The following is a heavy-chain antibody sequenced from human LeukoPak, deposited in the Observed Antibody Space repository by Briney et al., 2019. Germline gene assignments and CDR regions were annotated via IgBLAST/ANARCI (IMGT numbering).Heavy chain of an antibody. Sequence: ASVKVSCKVSGYTLTELSMHWVRQAPGKGLEWMGGFDPEDGETIYAQKFQGRVIMTEDTSTDTAYMELSSLRSEETAVYYCATVGANTGFRGNGFDPWAQGPLVTVSS. V-gene: IGHV1-24*01. CDR1: GYTLTELS. CDR2: FDPEDGET. J-gene: IGHJ5*02. CDR3: ATVGANTGFRGNGFDP. D-gene: IGHD1-26*01.